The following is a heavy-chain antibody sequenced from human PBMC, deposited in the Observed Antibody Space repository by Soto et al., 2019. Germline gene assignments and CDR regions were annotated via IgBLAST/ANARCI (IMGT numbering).Heavy chain of an antibody. CDR3: STADPVRCCYSGYGRYLYYHYGMDV. CDR1: GGSFSGYY. Sequence: PSETLSLTCAVYGGSFSGYYWSWIRQPPGKGLEWIGEINHSGSTNYNPSLKSRVTISVDTSKNQFSLKRRSVTAAATAVYYCSTADPVRCCYSGYGRYLYYHYGMDVWGQGTTVTVSS. D-gene: IGHD5-12*01. J-gene: IGHJ6*02. CDR2: INHSGST. V-gene: IGHV4-34*01.